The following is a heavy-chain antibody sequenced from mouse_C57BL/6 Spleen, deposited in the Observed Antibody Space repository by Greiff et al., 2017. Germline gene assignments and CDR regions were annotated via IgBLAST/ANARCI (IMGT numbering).Heavy chain of an antibody. Sequence: LQESGPELVKPGASVKISCKASGYAFSSSWMNWVKQRPGKGLEWIGRIYPGDGDTHYNGKFKGKATLTADKSSSTAYMQLSSQTSEDSAVYVCARRTTVVADWYFDVWGTGTTVTVSS. V-gene: IGHV1-82*01. CDR2: IYPGDGDT. J-gene: IGHJ1*03. CDR1: GYAFSSSW. D-gene: IGHD1-1*01. CDR3: ARRTTVVADWYFDV.